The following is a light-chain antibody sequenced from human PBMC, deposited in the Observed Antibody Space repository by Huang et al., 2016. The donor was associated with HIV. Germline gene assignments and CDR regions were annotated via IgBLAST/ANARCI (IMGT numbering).Light chain of an antibody. CDR2: ESC. CDR1: QSISSW. CDR3: QQYNSYSPLT. V-gene: IGKV1-5*03. Sequence: DIQLTQSPSTLSAAVGDRVTITCRAGQSISSWLAWYQQKPGKAPKFLIYESCRLESGVPSRFSSSGSGTEFTLTISSLQPDDSATYYCQQYNSYSPLTFGGGTKVEIK. J-gene: IGKJ4*01.